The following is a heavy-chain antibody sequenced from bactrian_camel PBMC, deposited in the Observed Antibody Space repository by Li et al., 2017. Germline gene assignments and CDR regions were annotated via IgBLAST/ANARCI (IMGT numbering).Heavy chain of an antibody. CDR3: AADPSSCSGIWYLRMYTY. CDR2: RRSDGST. D-gene: IGHD6*01. V-gene: IGHV3S53*01. J-gene: IGHJ4*01. Sequence: HVQLVESGGGSVQAGGSLRLSCAPSECFASCRCMAWFRQAPGKEREGVAFRRSDGSTSYTDSVKGRFTISKDNAKNTLYLQMNSLKPEDTAMYYCAADPSSCSGIWYLRMYTYWGQGTQVTVSS. CDR1: ECFASCRC.